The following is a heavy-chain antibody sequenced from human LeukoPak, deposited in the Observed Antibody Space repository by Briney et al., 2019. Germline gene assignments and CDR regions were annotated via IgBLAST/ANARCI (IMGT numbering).Heavy chain of an antibody. D-gene: IGHD3-10*01. CDR1: GYTFNEYY. CDR2: INPYSGGT. Sequence: AASVKVSRKASGYTFNEYYIHWVRLAPAQALVWVGRINPYSGGTNYAQKFQGRVTMTRDTSKNTAYMDLNSLRSDDTAVYYCGRDRGKNYGSLAEILDYWGQGTPVTVSS. CDR3: GRDRGKNYGSLAEILDY. J-gene: IGHJ4*02. V-gene: IGHV1-2*06.